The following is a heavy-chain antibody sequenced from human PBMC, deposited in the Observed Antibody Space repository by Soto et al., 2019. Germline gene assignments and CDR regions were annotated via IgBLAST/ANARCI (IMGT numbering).Heavy chain of an antibody. V-gene: IGHV3-30*18. Sequence: QVQLVGSGGGVVQPGRSLRLSCAASGFTFSSYGMLWVRQAPGKGLEWVAVISYDGSNKYYADSVKGRFTISRDNSKNTLYLQMNSLRAEDTAVYYCAKDGPEWELLPIIDYWGQGTLVTVSS. CDR2: ISYDGSNK. CDR3: AKDGPEWELLPIIDY. D-gene: IGHD1-26*01. J-gene: IGHJ4*02. CDR1: GFTFSSYG.